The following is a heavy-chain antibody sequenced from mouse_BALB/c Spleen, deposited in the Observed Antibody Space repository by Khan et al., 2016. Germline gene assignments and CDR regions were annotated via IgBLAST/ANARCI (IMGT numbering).Heavy chain of an antibody. CDR1: GFTFSSYA. CDR3: AREDYGNYGDYFDY. J-gene: IGHJ2*01. Sequence: EVELVESGGGLVKPGGSLKLSCAASGFTFSSYAMSWVRQTPEKRLEWVASISSGGSTYYPDSVKGRVTISRDSARNILNLQMSSLRSEDTAMYYCAREDYGNYGDYFDYWGQGTTLTVSS. CDR2: ISSGGST. V-gene: IGHV5-6-5*01. D-gene: IGHD2-1*01.